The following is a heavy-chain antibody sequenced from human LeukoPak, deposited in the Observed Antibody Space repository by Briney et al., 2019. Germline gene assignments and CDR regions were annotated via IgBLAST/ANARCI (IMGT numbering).Heavy chain of an antibody. V-gene: IGHV3-21*04. D-gene: IGHD1-26*01. J-gene: IGHJ4*02. CDR2: ISSSSSYI. CDR3: ARASGIDYTDMPDY. CDR1: GFTFSSYG. Sequence: PGGSLRLSCAASGFTFSSYGMSWVRQAPGKGLEWVSSISSSSSYIYYADSVKGRFTISRDNAKNSLYLQMNSLRAEDTAVYYCARASGIDYTDMPDYWGQGTLVTVSS.